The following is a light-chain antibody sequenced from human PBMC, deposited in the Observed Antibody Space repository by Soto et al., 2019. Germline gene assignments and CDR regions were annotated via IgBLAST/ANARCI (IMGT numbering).Light chain of an antibody. V-gene: IGLV1-47*01. Sequence: QSVLTQPPSASGTPGQRVNISCSGSSSNIETNYVYWYQHPPGAAPRLLIFRDDHRPAGVPVRFSASKSGTSASLAINGLRSEDEADYYCAAWDDSLNAFFVFGTGTKVTVL. J-gene: IGLJ1*01. CDR2: RDD. CDR1: SSNIETNY. CDR3: AAWDDSLNAFFV.